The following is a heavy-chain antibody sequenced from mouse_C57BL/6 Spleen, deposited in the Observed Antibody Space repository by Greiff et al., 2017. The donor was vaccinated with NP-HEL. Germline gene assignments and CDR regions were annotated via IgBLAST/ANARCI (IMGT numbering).Heavy chain of an antibody. CDR2: IYPRSGNT. CDR3: AREVYYDYDWFAY. J-gene: IGHJ3*01. D-gene: IGHD2-4*01. Sequence: VQLQQSGAELARPGASVKLSCKASGYTFTSYGISWVKQRTGQGLEWIGEIYPRSGNTYYNEKFKGKATLTADKSYSTAYMELRSLTSEDSAVYFCAREVYYDYDWFAYWGQGTLVTVSA. CDR1: GYTFTSYG. V-gene: IGHV1-81*01.